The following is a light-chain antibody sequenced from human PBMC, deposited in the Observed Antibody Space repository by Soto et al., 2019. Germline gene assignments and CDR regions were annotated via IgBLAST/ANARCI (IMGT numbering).Light chain of an antibody. Sequence: EIVLTQSPGTLSLSPGERATLSCRASQSVAGTNLAWYQQKPGQAPRLLIYGAYVRATGIPDRFSGSGSGTDFALTISRLEPEDFAVYYCHQYDTPPRTFGQGTRVEIK. CDR3: HQYDTPPRT. CDR1: QSVAGTN. CDR2: GAY. J-gene: IGKJ1*01. V-gene: IGKV3-20*01.